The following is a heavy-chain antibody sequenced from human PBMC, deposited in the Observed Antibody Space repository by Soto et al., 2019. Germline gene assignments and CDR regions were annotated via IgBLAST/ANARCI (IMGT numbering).Heavy chain of an antibody. D-gene: IGHD6-19*01. CDR2: ISGSGVST. CDR3: AKEGEYSSGWDNFDY. J-gene: IGHJ4*02. CDR1: GFTFSSYA. V-gene: IGHV3-23*01. Sequence: EVQLLESGGGLVQPGGSLRLSCAASGFTFSSYAMSWVRQAPGKGLEWVSAISGSGVSTYYADSVKGRFTISRDNSQNTLYLQMNSRRAEDTAVYYCAKEGEYSSGWDNFDYWGQGTLVTVSS.